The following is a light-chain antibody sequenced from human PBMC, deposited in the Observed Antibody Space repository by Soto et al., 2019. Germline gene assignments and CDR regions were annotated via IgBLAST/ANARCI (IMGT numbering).Light chain of an antibody. CDR3: QQYYTSPYT. V-gene: IGKV4-1*01. Sequence: DIVMTQSPDSLAVSLGERATINCKSSQSVSYSSNNKNYLAWYQQRPGQPPKLLIYWASIRESGVPDRFSASGSGTDFTLAISSLQAEDVAVYYCQQYYTSPYTFGQGTKLEIK. CDR2: WAS. CDR1: QSVSYSSNNKNY. J-gene: IGKJ2*01.